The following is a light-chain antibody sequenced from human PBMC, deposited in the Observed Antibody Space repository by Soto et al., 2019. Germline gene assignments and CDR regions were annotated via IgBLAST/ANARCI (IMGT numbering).Light chain of an antibody. J-gene: IGKJ2*01. V-gene: IGKV3-15*01. CDR1: QSVSSN. Sequence: ERIMTQSPATLSVSPGESATLSCRASQSVSSNLAWYQQKPGQAPRLLIYGVSTRATGIPARFSGSGSETKFTLTISSLQSEDFATYYCQQYNSYPYTFGQGTKLEIK. CDR3: QQYNSYPYT. CDR2: GVS.